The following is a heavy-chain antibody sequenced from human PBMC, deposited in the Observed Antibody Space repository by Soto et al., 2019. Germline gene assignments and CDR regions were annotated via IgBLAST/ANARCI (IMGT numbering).Heavy chain of an antibody. CDR1: GGSITGYY. D-gene: IGHD4-17*01. Sequence: SETLSLTCTVSGGSITGYYWSWIRQPPGKGPEWIGNIHYSGSTNYNPSLKSRVTISVDTSKNQFSLKLSSVTAADTAVYYCARETYGDYVGYFDPWGQGIQVTVSS. J-gene: IGHJ5*02. CDR2: IHYSGST. V-gene: IGHV4-59*01. CDR3: ARETYGDYVGYFDP.